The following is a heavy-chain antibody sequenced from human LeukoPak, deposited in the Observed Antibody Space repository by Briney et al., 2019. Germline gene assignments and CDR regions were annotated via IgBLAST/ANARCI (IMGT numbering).Heavy chain of an antibody. CDR3: ARDEGDTSSHFSNRPYYFDY. D-gene: IGHD2-2*01. V-gene: IGHV3-21*01. Sequence: GGSLRLSCAASGFTFSTSRMNWVRQAPGKGLEWISSISSYSSYIYYADSVQGRFTISRDNAIHSLYLQMNGLRAEDTAVYYCARDEGDTSSHFSNRPYYFDYWGRGTLVTVSS. CDR2: ISSYSSYI. J-gene: IGHJ4*02. CDR1: GFTFSTSR.